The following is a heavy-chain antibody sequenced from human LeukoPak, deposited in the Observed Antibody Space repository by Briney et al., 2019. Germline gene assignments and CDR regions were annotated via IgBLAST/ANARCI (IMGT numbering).Heavy chain of an antibody. D-gene: IGHD3-10*01. CDR1: GGSISRYY. J-gene: IGHJ4*02. CDR2: IYYSGST. V-gene: IGHV4-59*01. CDR3: ARARRYYGPYLDY. Sequence: SETLSLTCTVSGGSISRYYWSWIREPPGKGLEWIGYIYYSGSTNYNPSLKSRVTISVDTSRNQFSLKLSSVTAADTAVYYCARARRYYGPYLDYWGQGTLVTVSS.